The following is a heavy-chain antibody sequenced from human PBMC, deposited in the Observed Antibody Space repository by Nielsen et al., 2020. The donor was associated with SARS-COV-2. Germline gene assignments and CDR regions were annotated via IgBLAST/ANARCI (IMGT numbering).Heavy chain of an antibody. Sequence: GESLKISCAASGFTFSSYWIHWVRQAPGKGLVWVSRINSDGSSTEYADSVKGRFTISRDNAKNTLYLQMNSLRADDTAVYFCARGDRSGIGHAHETYGGQGSLVTVSS. V-gene: IGHV3-74*03. CDR2: INSDGSST. D-gene: IGHD3-22*01. J-gene: IGHJ4*02. CDR3: ARGDRSGIGHAHETY. CDR1: GFTFSSYW.